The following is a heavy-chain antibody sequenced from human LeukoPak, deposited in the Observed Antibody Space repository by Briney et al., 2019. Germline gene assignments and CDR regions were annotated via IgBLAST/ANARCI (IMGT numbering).Heavy chain of an antibody. D-gene: IGHD3-10*01. CDR2: ININSGGT. Sequence: ASVKVSCKASGYTFTAYYIHWVRQAPGQGLEWMGWININSGGTNYAQKFQGRVTMTRDTSSSTAYMELSRLRSDDTAVYYCARDHSYYDSGSYSNVDYWGQGTLVTVSS. CDR1: GYTFTAYY. V-gene: IGHV1-2*02. J-gene: IGHJ4*02. CDR3: ARDHSYYDSGSYSNVDY.